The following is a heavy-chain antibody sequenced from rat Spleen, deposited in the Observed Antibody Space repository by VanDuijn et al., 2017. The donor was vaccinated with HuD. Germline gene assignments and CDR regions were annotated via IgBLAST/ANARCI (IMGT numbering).Heavy chain of an antibody. D-gene: IGHD1-11*01. CDR1: GFSLTSYH. CDR2: IWTGGST. CDR3: ARAGEGLRMDA. V-gene: IGHV2-43*01. Sequence: QVQLKESGPGLVQPSQTLSLTCTVSGFSLTSYHVSWVRQFPGEGLEWMGVIWTGGSTTYNSALKSRLSISKDTSKSQVFLKMNSLQTEDTATYYCARAGEGLRMDAWGQGASVTVSS. J-gene: IGHJ4*01.